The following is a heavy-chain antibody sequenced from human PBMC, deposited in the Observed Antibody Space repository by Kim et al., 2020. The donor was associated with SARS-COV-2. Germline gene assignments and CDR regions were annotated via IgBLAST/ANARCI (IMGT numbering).Heavy chain of an antibody. Sequence: RYSPSFQGQVTISAEKSISTAYRQWSSLKASDTAMYYCARAPGYYYYYMDVWGKGTTVTVSS. J-gene: IGHJ6*03. V-gene: IGHV5-51*01. CDR3: ARAPGYYYYYMDV.